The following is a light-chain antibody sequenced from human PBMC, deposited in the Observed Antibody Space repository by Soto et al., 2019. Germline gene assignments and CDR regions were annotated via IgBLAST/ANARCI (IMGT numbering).Light chain of an antibody. CDR2: DAS. V-gene: IGKV1-5*01. CDR3: QQYETFSGT. J-gene: IGKJ1*01. Sequence: DIQRTQSPSTLSAPVGDTVTVTCRASQSVSGWLAWYQQKPGEAPKLLIYDASALPRGVPARFSGSGSGTKFTLTIASLQPDDFATYYCQQYETFSGTFGPGTKVHIK. CDR1: QSVSGW.